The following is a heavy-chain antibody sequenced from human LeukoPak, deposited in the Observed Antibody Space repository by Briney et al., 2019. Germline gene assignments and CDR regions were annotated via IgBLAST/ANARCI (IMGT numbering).Heavy chain of an antibody. CDR2: IYYSGNT. CDR1: GGPISGSSYY. J-gene: IGHJ5*02. V-gene: IGHV4-39*01. CDR3: ARLTQYCSGGNCYL. D-gene: IGHD2-15*01. Sequence: SETLSLTCTVSGGPISGSSYYWGWIRQPPGKGLEWIGSIYYSGNTYYSPSLKSQVTISVDTSKNQFSLELSSVTAADTAVYYCARLTQYCSGGNCYLWGQGTLVTVSS.